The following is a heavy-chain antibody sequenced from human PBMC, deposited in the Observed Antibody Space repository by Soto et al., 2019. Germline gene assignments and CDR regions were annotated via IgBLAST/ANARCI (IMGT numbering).Heavy chain of an antibody. J-gene: IGHJ4*02. CDR1: ELTFGDYG. V-gene: IGHV3-9*01. Sequence: SLRISCAAPELTFGDYGMHWVRQAPGKGLEWVSGISWNSGSIASAEPAKGPFTISRDNDKTPLYLQMHSTRGEATAPYSWAKGTSGFYLDSWGQSPLVTVP. CDR2: ISWNSGSI. D-gene: IGHD6-19*01. CDR3: AKGTSGFYLDS.